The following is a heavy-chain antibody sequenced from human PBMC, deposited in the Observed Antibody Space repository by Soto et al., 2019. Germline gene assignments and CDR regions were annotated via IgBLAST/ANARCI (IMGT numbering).Heavy chain of an antibody. D-gene: IGHD3-10*01. CDR1: GGSFSGYY. J-gene: IGHJ6*02. CDR2: INHSGST. CDR3: ARVVLWFGYYYYYGMDV. Sequence: SSETLSLTCAVYGGSFSGYYWSWIRQPPGKGLEWIGEINHSGSTNYNPSLKSRVTISVDTSKNQFSLKLSSVTAADTAVYYCARVVLWFGYYYYYGMDVWGQGTTVTVSS. V-gene: IGHV4-34*01.